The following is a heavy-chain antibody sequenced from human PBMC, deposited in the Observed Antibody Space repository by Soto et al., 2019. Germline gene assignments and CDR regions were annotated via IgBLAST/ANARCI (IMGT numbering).Heavy chain of an antibody. CDR3: AKDGRIIAAADYFFDY. V-gene: IGHV3-9*01. CDR2: ISWNSGSI. CDR1: GFTFDDFA. D-gene: IGHD6-13*01. J-gene: IGHJ4*02. Sequence: EVQLVESGGGLVQPGRSLRLSCAASGFTFDDFAMHWVRQAPGKGLEWVSGISWNSGSIGYADSVKGRFTISRDNAKNXLYLQMSSLRAEDTALYYCAKDGRIIAAADYFFDYWGQGTLVAVSS.